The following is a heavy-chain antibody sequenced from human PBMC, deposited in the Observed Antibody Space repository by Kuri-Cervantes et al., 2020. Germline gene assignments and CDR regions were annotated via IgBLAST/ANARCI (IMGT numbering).Heavy chain of an antibody. CDR2: INAGNGNT. CDR1: GGTFSSYA. D-gene: IGHD6-13*01. CDR3: ARDNRPNWYSSSWYGTTEGNFDY. V-gene: IGHV1-3*01. Sequence: ASVKVSCKASGGTFSSYAMHWVRQAPGQRLEWMGWINAGNGNTKYSQKFQGRVTITRDTSASTAYMELSSLRSEDTAVYYCARDNRPNWYSSSWYGTTEGNFDYWGQGTLVTVSS. J-gene: IGHJ4*02.